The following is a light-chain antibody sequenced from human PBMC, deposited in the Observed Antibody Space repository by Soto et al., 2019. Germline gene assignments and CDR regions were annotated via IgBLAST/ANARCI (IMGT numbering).Light chain of an antibody. CDR2: EVV. CDR1: KSDIGVYDF. Sequence: QSALSHSPSASWSPGHSVTISCTGTKSDIGVYDFVSWYQHHPGKAPRLIIYEVVQRPSGVPDRFSGSKSGNTASLTVSGLQAADEADHFCKSYAGSNNYVFGSGTKVTVL. J-gene: IGLJ1*01. CDR3: KSYAGSNNYV. V-gene: IGLV2-8*01.